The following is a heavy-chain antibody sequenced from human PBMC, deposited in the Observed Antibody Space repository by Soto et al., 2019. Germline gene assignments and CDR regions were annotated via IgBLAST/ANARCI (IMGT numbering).Heavy chain of an antibody. V-gene: IGHV3-23*01. D-gene: IGHD3-10*01. Sequence: DVQLLESGGDLVQPGGSLRLSCAASGLTLYSYVMSWVRQAPGKGLEWVSGISGGSTYYSDSVKGRFTISRDNSKNTLFLQMNSLKAEDTAANFFAKGRGDYWGQGTLVTVSS. J-gene: IGHJ4*02. CDR3: AKGRGDY. CDR2: ISGGST. CDR1: GLTLYSYV.